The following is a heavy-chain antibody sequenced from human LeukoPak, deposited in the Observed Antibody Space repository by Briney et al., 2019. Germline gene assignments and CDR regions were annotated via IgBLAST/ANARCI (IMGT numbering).Heavy chain of an antibody. J-gene: IGHJ4*02. CDR3: ARVASGSYYNFDY. V-gene: IGHV1-2*04. Sequence: ASVKVSCKASGYTFTGYYMHWVRQAPGQGLERMGWINPNSGGTNYAQKFQGWVTMTRDTSISTAYMELSRLRSDDTAVYYCARVASGSYYNFDYWCQGTLVTVSS. CDR1: GYTFTGYY. D-gene: IGHD3-10*01. CDR2: INPNSGGT.